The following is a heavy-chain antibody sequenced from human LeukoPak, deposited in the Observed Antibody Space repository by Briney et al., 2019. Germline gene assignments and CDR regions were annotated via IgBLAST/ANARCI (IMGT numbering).Heavy chain of an antibody. D-gene: IGHD2-8*02. V-gene: IGHV3-7*01. CDR3: ARDTAGFDY. J-gene: IGHJ4*02. Sequence: PGGSLRLSCAASGFTFSSYSMNWVRQAPGKGLEWVADINQDGSEKYYVDSVKGRFTISRDNAKNSLYLQMNSLRAEDTAVYYCARDTAGFDYWGQGTLVTVSS. CDR2: INQDGSEK. CDR1: GFTFSSYS.